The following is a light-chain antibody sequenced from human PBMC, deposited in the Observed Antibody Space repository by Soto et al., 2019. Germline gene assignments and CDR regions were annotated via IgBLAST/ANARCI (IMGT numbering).Light chain of an antibody. Sequence: DIQMTQSPSTLSASIGDRVTITCRASQTIYRWLAWYQQKPGKAPNLLIYKASSLPSGVPSRFSGSGSGTEFTLTISSLQPDDSALYYCQQSNRYTWTFGQGTKVEVK. CDR2: KAS. CDR3: QQSNRYTWT. CDR1: QTIYRW. V-gene: IGKV1-5*03. J-gene: IGKJ1*01.